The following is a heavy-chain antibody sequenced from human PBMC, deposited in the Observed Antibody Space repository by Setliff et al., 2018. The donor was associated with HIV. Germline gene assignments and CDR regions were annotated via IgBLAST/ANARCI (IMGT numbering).Heavy chain of an antibody. J-gene: IGHJ3*01. D-gene: IGHD4-17*01. CDR2: IYFTGSS. CDR1: GGSISTYH. CDR3: ARVQMAYAAFDV. V-gene: IGHV4-59*01. Sequence: SETLSLTCTVSGGSISTYHWSWIRQPPGKGLEWIRSIYFTGSSDNNPSLKSRVTLSVDTSKHQFSLKLSSVTAADTAVYYCARVQMAYAAFDVWGQGTMVTVSS.